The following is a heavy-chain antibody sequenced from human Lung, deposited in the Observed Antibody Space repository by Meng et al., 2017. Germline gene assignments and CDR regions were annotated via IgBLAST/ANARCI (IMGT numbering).Heavy chain of an antibody. D-gene: IGHD1/OR15-1a*01. V-gene: IGHV4-34*01. CDR3: ARPKQANWYFDL. CDR2: INHSGST. Sequence: VPLQRWGAGLLKPSETLSLTCAVYGGSFSGYYWSWIRQPPGKGPEWIGEINHSGSTNYNPSLKSRVTISVDTSKNQFSLKLSSVTAADTAVYYCARPKQANWYFDLWGRGTLVTVSS. J-gene: IGHJ2*01. CDR1: GGSFSGYY.